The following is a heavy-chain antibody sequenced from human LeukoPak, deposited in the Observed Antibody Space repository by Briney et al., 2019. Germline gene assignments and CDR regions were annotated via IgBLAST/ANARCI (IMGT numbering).Heavy chain of an antibody. Sequence: SETLSLTCTVSGGSISSGGYYWSWSRQHPGKGLEWIGYIYYSGSTYYNPSLKSRVTISVDTSKNQFSLKLSSVTAADTAVYYCARGRVVLGNDAFDIWGQGTMVTVSS. V-gene: IGHV4-31*03. CDR2: IYYSGST. D-gene: IGHD3-16*01. CDR1: GGSISSGGYY. CDR3: ARGRVVLGNDAFDI. J-gene: IGHJ3*02.